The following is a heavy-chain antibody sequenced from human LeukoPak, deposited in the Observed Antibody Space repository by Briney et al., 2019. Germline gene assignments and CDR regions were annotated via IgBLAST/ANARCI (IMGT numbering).Heavy chain of an antibody. V-gene: IGHV3-53*01. CDR3: ARGVIAAAGNNWFDP. D-gene: IGHD6-13*01. Sequence: GGSLRLSCAASRFTFSLYWMTWVRQAPGKGLEWVSVIYSGGSTYYADSVKGRFTISRDNSKNTLYLQMNSLRAEDTAVYYCARGVIAAAGNNWFDPWGQGTLVTVSS. J-gene: IGHJ5*02. CDR2: IYSGGST. CDR1: RFTFSLYW.